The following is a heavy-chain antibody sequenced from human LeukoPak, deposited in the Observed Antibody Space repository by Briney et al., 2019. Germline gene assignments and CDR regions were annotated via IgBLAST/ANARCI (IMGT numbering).Heavy chain of an antibody. CDR1: GGSFSGYY. V-gene: IGHV4-34*01. Sequence: SETLSLTCAVYGGSFSGYYWGWIRQPPGKGLEWIGEINHSGSTNYNPSLKSRVTISVDTSKNQFSLKLSSVTAADTAVYYCARRQGASAAGNSRRFYYYYMDVWGKGTTVTISS. D-gene: IGHD6-13*01. CDR2: INHSGST. J-gene: IGHJ6*03. CDR3: ARRQGASAAGNSRRFYYYYMDV.